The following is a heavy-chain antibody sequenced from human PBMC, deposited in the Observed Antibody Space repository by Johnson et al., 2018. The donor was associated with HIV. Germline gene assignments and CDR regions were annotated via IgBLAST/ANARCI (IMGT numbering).Heavy chain of an antibody. Sequence: VLLVESGGGVVQPGGSLRLSCAVSGFTFRSYGMHWVRQAPGKGLEWVSSMSGGGGSAYYSDSVKGRFTISSDTSKNTVDLQMNSLRDVDTAVYYCAKDRYGGSYPDAFDIWGQGTMVTVSS. CDR1: GFTFRSYG. J-gene: IGHJ3*02. CDR2: MSGGGGSA. V-gene: IGHV3-23*04. CDR3: AKDRYGGSYPDAFDI. D-gene: IGHD1-26*01.